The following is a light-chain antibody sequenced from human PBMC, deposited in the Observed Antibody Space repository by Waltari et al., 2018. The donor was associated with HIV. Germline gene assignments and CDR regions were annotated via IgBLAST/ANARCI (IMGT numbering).Light chain of an antibody. CDR3: QSYDSSLSGYV. CDR2: GNS. V-gene: IGLV1-40*01. J-gene: IGLJ1*01. Sequence: QSVLTQPPSVSGAPGQRVTISCTGSSSNIGAGYDVHWYQQLPGTAPKLLIYGNSNRPSGVPDRFSDSKSGTSASLAITGLQAEDEADYYCQSYDSSLSGYVFETGTKVTVL. CDR1: SSNIGAGYD.